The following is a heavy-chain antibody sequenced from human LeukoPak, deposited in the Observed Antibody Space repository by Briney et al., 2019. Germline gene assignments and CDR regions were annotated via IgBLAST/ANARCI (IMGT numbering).Heavy chain of an antibody. J-gene: IGHJ4*02. V-gene: IGHV3-7*01. CDR1: GLTFSRYW. CDR2: IKEDGSEK. CDR3: ARSPGTGTVDY. D-gene: IGHD6-13*01. Sequence: GGSLRLSCIVSGLTFSRYWMGWVRQAPGKGLEWVANIKEDGSEKNYVDSVKGRFTISRDNAKNSMYLQMNSLRVDDTAVYYCARSPGTGTVDYWGQGTLVTVSS.